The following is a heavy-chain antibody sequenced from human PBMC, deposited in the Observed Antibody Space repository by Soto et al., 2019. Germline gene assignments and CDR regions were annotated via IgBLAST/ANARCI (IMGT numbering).Heavy chain of an antibody. Sequence: QVQLVQSGAAVKKPGSSVKVSCKASGGTFSSYAISWVRQAPGQGLEWMGGIIPIFGTANYAQKFQGRVTITADESTSTAYMELSSLRSEDTAVYYCARGHCGGDCYDPYWYFDLWGRGTLVTVSS. J-gene: IGHJ2*01. CDR1: GGTFSSYA. V-gene: IGHV1-69*12. D-gene: IGHD2-21*02. CDR2: IIPIFGTA. CDR3: ARGHCGGDCYDPYWYFDL.